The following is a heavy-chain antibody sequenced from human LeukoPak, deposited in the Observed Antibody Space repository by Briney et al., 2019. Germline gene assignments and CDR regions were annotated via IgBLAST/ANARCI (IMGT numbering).Heavy chain of an antibody. J-gene: IGHJ4*02. D-gene: IGHD6-13*01. CDR3: TRVFVGDEYSSSGY. Sequence: PGGSLRLSCAASGFTFSRYYMHWVRQAPAKGLVWVSRINSDGRSTTYADSVRGRFTVSRDNAKNTLYLQMNSLKVEDTAMYYCTRVFVGDEYSSSGYWGQGTLVTVSS. CDR1: GFTFSRYY. CDR2: INSDGRST. V-gene: IGHV3-74*01.